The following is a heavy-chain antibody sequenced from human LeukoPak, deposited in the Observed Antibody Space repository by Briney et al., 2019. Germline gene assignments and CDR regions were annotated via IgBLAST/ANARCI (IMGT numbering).Heavy chain of an antibody. CDR3: ARGVYGWFDP. CDR2: IYYSGST. CDR1: GFTFSSYG. D-gene: IGHD3-16*01. J-gene: IGHJ5*02. V-gene: IGHV4-59*01. Sequence: GSLRLSCAASGFTFSSYGMSWIRQPPGKGLEWTGYIYYSGSTNYNPSLKSRVTISVDTSKNQFSLKLSSVTAADTAVYYCARGVYGWFDPWGQGTLVTVSS.